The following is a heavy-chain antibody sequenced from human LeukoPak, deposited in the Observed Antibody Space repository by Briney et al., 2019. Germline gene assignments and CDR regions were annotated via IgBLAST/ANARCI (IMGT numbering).Heavy chain of an antibody. CDR3: ARRSDSLGFDP. Sequence: PSETLSLTCTVSGVPISSSRYYWGWIRQPPGKGLEWIGSIYYSGGTYYNPSLKSRVTVSVDTSKNQFSLKLSAVTAADTAVYYCARRSDSLGFDPWGQGTLVTVSS. V-gene: IGHV4-39*01. CDR1: GVPISSSRYY. CDR2: IYYSGGT. D-gene: IGHD3-9*01. J-gene: IGHJ5*02.